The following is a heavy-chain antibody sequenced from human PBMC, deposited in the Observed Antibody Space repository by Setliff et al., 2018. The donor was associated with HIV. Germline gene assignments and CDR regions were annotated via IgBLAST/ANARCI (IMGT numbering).Heavy chain of an antibody. J-gene: IGHJ4*02. CDR2: VYDSGNT. Sequence: SETLSLTCAIPDQVISSGNYWGWIRQPPGRGLEWIGSVYDSGNTYYNPSLKSRVTISVDTSKNQFSLKLSSVTAADTAVYYCARAHPAPTSLWGSGYAYYGAFDYWGQGTLVTVSS. D-gene: IGHD3-22*01. CDR1: DQVISSGNY. V-gene: IGHV4-38-2*01. CDR3: ARAHPAPTSLWGSGYAYYGAFDY.